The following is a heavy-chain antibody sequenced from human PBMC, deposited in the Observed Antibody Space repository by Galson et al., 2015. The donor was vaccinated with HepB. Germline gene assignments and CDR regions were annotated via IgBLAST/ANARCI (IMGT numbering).Heavy chain of an antibody. CDR2: IYHSGST. CDR1: GGSISSGGYS. D-gene: IGHD4-23*01. V-gene: IGHV4-30-2*01. CDR3: ARDLFVRGGKRGWYYYGMDV. Sequence: TLSLTCAVSGGSISSGGYSWSWIRQPPGKGLEWIGYIYHSGSTYYNPSLKSRVTISVDRSKNQFSLKLSSVTAADTAVYYCARDLFVRGGKRGWYYYGMDVWGQGTTVTVSS. J-gene: IGHJ6*02.